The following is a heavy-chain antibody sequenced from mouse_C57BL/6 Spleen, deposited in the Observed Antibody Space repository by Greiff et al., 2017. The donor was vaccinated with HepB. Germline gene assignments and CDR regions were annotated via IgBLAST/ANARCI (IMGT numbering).Heavy chain of an antibody. D-gene: IGHD1-1*01. CDR1: GYTFTSYW. CDR2: IDPNSGST. J-gene: IGHJ2*01. CDR3: ASRTTVVATENFDY. V-gene: IGHV1-62-3*01. Sequence: QVQLQQPGAELVKPGASVKLSCKASGYTFTSYWMHWVKQRPGRGLEWIGRIDPNSGSTNYNEKFKSKATLTVDKSSSTAYMQLSSLTSEDSAVYYCASRTTVVATENFDYWGQGTTLTVSS.